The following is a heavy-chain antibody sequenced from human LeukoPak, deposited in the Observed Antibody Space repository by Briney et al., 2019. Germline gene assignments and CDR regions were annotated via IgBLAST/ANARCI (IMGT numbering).Heavy chain of an antibody. J-gene: IGHJ4*02. V-gene: IGHV3-15*01. Sequence: GGSLRLSCAASGFSFSNAWMTWVRQAPGKGLEWVGHIKSKADGGTTDYAAPVKGRFTISRHDSQNTLFLQMNSLKTEDTAVYCCTGGSYAIFDQWGQGTLVTVSS. CDR3: TGGSYAIFDQ. D-gene: IGHD3-3*01. CDR2: IKSKADGGTT. CDR1: GFSFSNAW.